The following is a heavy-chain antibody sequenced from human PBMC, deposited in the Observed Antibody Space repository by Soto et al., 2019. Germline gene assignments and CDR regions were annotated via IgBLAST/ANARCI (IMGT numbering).Heavy chain of an antibody. V-gene: IGHV4-61*01. D-gene: IGHD1-26*01. Sequence: QVQLEESGPGLVKPSETLSLRCTVSGGSVSSDSYHWCWVRQPPGKGLEWIGNIYYSGTTNYNPSLESRVSMSVDTSKNQFSLKLSSVTAADTAAYYCAARVGATPPITWGQGTLVIVSS. J-gene: IGHJ5*02. CDR2: IYYSGTT. CDR3: AARVGATPPIT. CDR1: GGSVSSDSYH.